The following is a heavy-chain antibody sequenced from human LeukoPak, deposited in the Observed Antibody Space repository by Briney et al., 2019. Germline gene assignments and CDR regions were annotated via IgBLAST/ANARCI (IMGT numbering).Heavy chain of an antibody. Sequence: GASVKVSCKASGYTFTSYDINWVRQATGQGLEWMGWMNPNSGNTGYAQKFQGRVTMTRNTSISTAYMELSSLRSEDTAVYYCARGTGSYYYDSSGYYHYGDRYYGMDVWGQGTTVTVSS. V-gene: IGHV1-8*01. CDR3: ARGTGSYYYDSSGYYHYGDRYYGMDV. J-gene: IGHJ6*02. CDR2: MNPNSGNT. CDR1: GYTFTSYD. D-gene: IGHD3-22*01.